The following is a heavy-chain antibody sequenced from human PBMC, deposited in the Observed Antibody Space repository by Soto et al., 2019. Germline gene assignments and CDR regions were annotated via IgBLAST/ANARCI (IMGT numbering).Heavy chain of an antibody. J-gene: IGHJ4*02. Sequence: ASVKVSCKASGYTFTSYGISWVRQAPGQGLEWMGWISAYNGNTNYAQKLQGRVTMTTDTSTSTAYMELRSLRSDDTAVYYCARDVTGRDIVLMVYSTRLTQKPILDYWGQGTLVTAPQ. CDR3: ARDVTGRDIVLMVYSTRLTQKPILDY. D-gene: IGHD2-8*01. CDR1: GYTFTSYG. V-gene: IGHV1-18*01. CDR2: ISAYNGNT.